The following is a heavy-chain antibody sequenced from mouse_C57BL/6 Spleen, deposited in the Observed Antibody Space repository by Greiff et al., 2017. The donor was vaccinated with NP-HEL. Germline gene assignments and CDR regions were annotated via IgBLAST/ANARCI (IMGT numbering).Heavy chain of an antibody. CDR3: TNWAHYYAMDY. Sequence: VQLQQSGAELVRPGASVKLSCTASGFNIKDDYMHWVKQRPEQGLEWIGWIDPENGDTEYASKFQGKATITADKSSNTAYLQLSSLTSEDTAVYYCTNWAHYYAMDYWGQGTSVTVSS. CDR2: IDPENGDT. V-gene: IGHV14-4*01. J-gene: IGHJ4*01. D-gene: IGHD4-1*01. CDR1: GFNIKDDY.